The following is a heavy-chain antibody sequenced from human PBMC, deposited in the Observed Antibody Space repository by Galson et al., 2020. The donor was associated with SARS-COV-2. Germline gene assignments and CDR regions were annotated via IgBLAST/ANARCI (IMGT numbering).Heavy chain of an antibody. CDR3: ARDKGLKVD. CDR1: IGSGGYS. D-gene: IGHD1-26*01. J-gene: IGHJ4*02. V-gene: IGHV4-30-4*07. Sequence: IGSGGYSWSWIRQPPGKGLEWIGYIYYTGSTYYNPSLKSRVTISVDTSKTQFSLKLSSLTAADTAVYYCARDKGLKVDWGQGTLVTVSS. CDR2: IYYTGST.